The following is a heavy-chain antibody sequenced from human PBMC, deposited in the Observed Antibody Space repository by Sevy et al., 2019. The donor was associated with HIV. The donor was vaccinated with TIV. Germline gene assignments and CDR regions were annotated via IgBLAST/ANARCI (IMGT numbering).Heavy chain of an antibody. D-gene: IGHD3-3*01. V-gene: IGHV3-30*18. Sequence: GGSLRLSCAASGFNFSSYAMHWVRQAPGKGLEWVAVISYAGSSKYYGDSVKGRFTISRDNSKNTLFLQIDSLRAEDTAVYYCAKESGSYYDFWSGHDAFDIWGQGTIVTVSS. CDR3: AKESGSYYDFWSGHDAFDI. CDR1: GFNFSSYA. J-gene: IGHJ3*02. CDR2: ISYAGSSK.